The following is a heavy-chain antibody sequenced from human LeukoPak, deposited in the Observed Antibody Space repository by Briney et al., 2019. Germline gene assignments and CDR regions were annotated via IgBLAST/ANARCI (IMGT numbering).Heavy chain of an antibody. CDR2: IRRRAYGGAA. CDR1: GFAFDDFA. J-gene: IGHJ4*02. CDR3: SRNGLVDFDY. Sequence: PGGSLRLSCTTSGFAFDDFAMSWVRQPAGKGLEWVGFIRRRAYGGAAEYAASVKGRFIISRDDSKGIAYLQMNGLKTEDTAVYYCSRNGLVDFDYWGQGSRVIVSP. V-gene: IGHV3-49*04.